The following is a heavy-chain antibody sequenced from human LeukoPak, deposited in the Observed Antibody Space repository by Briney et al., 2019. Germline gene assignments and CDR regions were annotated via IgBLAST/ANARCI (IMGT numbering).Heavy chain of an antibody. CDR1: GFTFSSYW. CDR2: IKRDGSEK. D-gene: IGHD3-9*01. Sequence: GGSLRLSCAASGFTFSSYWMSWVRQAPGKGLEWVANIKRDGSEKCYVDSVKGRFTISRDNAKNSLYLQMNSLRAEDTALYYCARDGLQYRGMDVWGQGTTVTVSS. J-gene: IGHJ6*02. CDR3: ARDGLQYRGMDV. V-gene: IGHV3-7*01.